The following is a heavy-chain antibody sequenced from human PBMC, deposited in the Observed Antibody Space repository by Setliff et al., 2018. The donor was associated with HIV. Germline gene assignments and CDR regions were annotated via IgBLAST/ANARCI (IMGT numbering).Heavy chain of an antibody. V-gene: IGHV1-69*13. D-gene: IGHD6-19*01. J-gene: IGHJ4*02. CDR1: GGTFSSYA. CDR2: IIPIFGTA. Sequence: SVKVSCKASGGTFSSYAISWVRQAPGQGLEWMGGIIPIFGTANYAQKFQGRVTITADESTSTAYMELGSLRSEDTAIYYCARDGGPGSGWGDYSRQSYLDYWGQGTLVTVSS. CDR3: ARDGGPGSGWGDYSRQSYLDY.